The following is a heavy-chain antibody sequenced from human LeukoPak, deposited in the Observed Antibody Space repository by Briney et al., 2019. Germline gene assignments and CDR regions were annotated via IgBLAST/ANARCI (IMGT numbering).Heavy chain of an antibody. CDR2: FDPEDGET. V-gene: IGHV1-24*01. CDR3: ATIPGYSSSWYDPPVDY. CDR1: GYTLTELS. J-gene: IGHJ4*02. D-gene: IGHD6-13*01. Sequence: ASVKVSCKVSGYTLTELSMHWVRQAPGKGLEWMGGFDPEDGETIYAQKFKGRVTMTEDTSTDTAYMELSSLRSEDTAVYYCATIPGYSSSWYDPPVDYWGQGTLVTVSS.